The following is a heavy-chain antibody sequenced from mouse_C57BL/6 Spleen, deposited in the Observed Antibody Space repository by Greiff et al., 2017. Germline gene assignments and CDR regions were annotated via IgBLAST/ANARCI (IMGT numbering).Heavy chain of an antibody. V-gene: IGHV1-55*01. Sequence: VQLQQPGAELVKPGASVKMSCKASGYTFTSYWITWVKQRPGQGLEWIGDIYPGSGSTNYNEKFKSKATLTVDTSASTAYMHLSSLTSEDSAVYYCATFITAVEGGFAYWGQGTLVTVSA. J-gene: IGHJ3*01. CDR1: GYTFTSYW. D-gene: IGHD1-1*01. CDR3: ATFITAVEGGFAY. CDR2: IYPGSGST.